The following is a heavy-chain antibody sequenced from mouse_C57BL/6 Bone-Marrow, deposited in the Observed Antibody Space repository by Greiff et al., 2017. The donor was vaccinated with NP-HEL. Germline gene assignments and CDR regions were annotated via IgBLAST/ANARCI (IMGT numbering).Heavy chain of an antibody. J-gene: IGHJ4*01. CDR1: GFSLTSYG. V-gene: IGHV2-2*01. Sequence: VKVEESGPGLVQPSQSLSITCTVSGFSLTSYGVHWVRQSPGKGLEWLGVIWSGGSTDYNAAFISRLSISKDNSKSQVFFKMNSLQADDTAIYYCASPIYYGNGGYAMDYWGQGTSVTVSS. CDR3: ASPIYYGNGGYAMDY. CDR2: IWSGGST. D-gene: IGHD2-1*01.